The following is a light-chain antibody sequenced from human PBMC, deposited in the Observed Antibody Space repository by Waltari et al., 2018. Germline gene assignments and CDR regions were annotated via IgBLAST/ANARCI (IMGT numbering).Light chain of an antibody. CDR3: SSYTTSSAPGV. CDR2: EVS. Sequence: QSALTQPASVSGSPGQSITISCSGTDSDVGAYDFVSWYQQHPGKAPHLIIYEVSNRPSGISNRFSASKSGNTASLTISGLQGEDEADYYCSSYTTSSAPGVFGTGTRVTVL. CDR1: DSDVGAYDF. J-gene: IGLJ1*01. V-gene: IGLV2-14*01.